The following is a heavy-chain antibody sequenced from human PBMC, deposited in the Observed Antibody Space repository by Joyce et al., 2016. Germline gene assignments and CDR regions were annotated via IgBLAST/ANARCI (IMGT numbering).Heavy chain of an antibody. CDR1: GFTFNNYG. CDR2: ISDIGGST. Sequence: EVQLLESGGGLVQPGGSLTLSCAASGFTFNNYGRAWVCQAPGKGMGWVSSISDIGGSTYYADSVRDRFTISRDKSKNTLFLQMTSLTAEDTAVYYCAKDRPYSTYYYFYYMDVWGKGTTVTVSS. V-gene: IGHV3-23*01. J-gene: IGHJ6*03. D-gene: IGHD4-11*01. CDR3: AKDRPYSTYYYFYYMDV.